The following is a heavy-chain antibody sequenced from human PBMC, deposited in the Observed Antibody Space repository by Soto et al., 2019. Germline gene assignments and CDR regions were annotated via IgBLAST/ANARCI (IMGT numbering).Heavy chain of an antibody. J-gene: IGHJ5*02. Sequence: SETLSLTCTVSGGSISSYYWSWIRQPPGKGLEWIGYIYYSGSTNYNPSLKSRVTISVDTSKNQFSLKLSSVTAADTAVYYCARDRGFGEKNGWFDPWGQGTLVTVSS. V-gene: IGHV4-59*01. CDR2: IYYSGST. D-gene: IGHD3-10*01. CDR1: GGSISSYY. CDR3: ARDRGFGEKNGWFDP.